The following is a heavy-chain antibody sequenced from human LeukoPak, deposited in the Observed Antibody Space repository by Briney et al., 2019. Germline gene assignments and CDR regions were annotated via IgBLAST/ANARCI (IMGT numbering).Heavy chain of an antibody. J-gene: IGHJ4*02. CDR3: AKEGYCSGGSCYSYFDY. Sequence: GGSLRLSCAASGFTFSSYAMNWVRQAPGKGLEWVSVISGSGGSTYYADSVKGRFTISRDNSKNTLYLQMNSLRAEDTAVYYCAKEGYCSGGSCYSYFDYWGQGTLVTVSS. CDR2: ISGSGGST. CDR1: GFTFSSYA. V-gene: IGHV3-23*01. D-gene: IGHD2-15*01.